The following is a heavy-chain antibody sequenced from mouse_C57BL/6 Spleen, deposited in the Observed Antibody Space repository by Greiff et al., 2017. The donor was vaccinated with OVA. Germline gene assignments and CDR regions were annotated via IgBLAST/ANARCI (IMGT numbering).Heavy chain of an antibody. CDR3: TRSSTMITTKGFAY. CDR2: ISSGGDYI. V-gene: IGHV5-9-1*02. Sequence: EVKLMESGEGLVKPGGSLKLSCAASGFTFSSYAMSWVRQTPEKRLEWVAYISSGGDYIYYADTVKGRFTISRDNARNTLYLQMSSLKSEDTAMYYCTRSSTMITTKGFAYWGQGTLVTVSA. CDR1: GFTFSSYA. D-gene: IGHD2-4*01. J-gene: IGHJ3*01.